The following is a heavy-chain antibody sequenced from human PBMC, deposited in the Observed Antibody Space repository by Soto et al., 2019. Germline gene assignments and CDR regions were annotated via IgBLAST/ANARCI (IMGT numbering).Heavy chain of an antibody. D-gene: IGHD4-17*01. V-gene: IGHV1-18*01. Sequence: GASVKVSCKASGYTFTSYGISWVRQAPGQGLEWMGWISAYNGNTNYAQKFQGRVTMTRDTSTSTVYMELSSLRSEDTAVYCCARDTSMTTVTTSQWVYLDYWGQGTLVTVSS. CDR3: ARDTSMTTVTTSQWVYLDY. CDR1: GYTFTSYG. J-gene: IGHJ4*02. CDR2: ISAYNGNT.